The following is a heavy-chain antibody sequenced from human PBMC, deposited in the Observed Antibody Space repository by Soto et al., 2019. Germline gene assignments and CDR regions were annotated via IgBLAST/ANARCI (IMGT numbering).Heavy chain of an antibody. Sequence: QVQLQESGPGLVNPSQTLSLTCTVSGGSISSGGYYWTWIRQHPGKGLEWIGYIYYSGSTYYNPSLKSRVSTSVDALESQFSLRLSPVTAAAAAVYYCARVGTVSIWFDLWAQGTLVA. D-gene: IGHD4-17*01. CDR2: IYYSGST. J-gene: IGHJ5*02. CDR1: GGSISSGGYY. CDR3: ARVGTVSIWFDL. V-gene: IGHV4-31*03.